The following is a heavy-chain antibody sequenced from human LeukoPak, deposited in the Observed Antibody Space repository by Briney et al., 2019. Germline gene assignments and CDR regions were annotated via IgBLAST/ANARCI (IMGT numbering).Heavy chain of an antibody. CDR3: ARGSYYGSGSYYTLSYYFDY. D-gene: IGHD3-10*01. Sequence: SENLSLTCTVSGGSISSYYWSWIRQPPGKGLEWIGYIYYSGSTNYNPSLKSRVTISVDTSKNQFSLELSSVTAADTAVYYCARGSYYGSGSYYTLSYYFDYWGQGTLVTVSS. V-gene: IGHV4-59*01. CDR1: GGSISSYY. CDR2: IYYSGST. J-gene: IGHJ4*02.